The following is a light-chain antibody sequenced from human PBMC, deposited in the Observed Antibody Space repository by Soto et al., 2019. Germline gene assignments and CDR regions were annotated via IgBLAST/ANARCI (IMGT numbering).Light chain of an antibody. V-gene: IGKV3-15*01. CDR1: QSVSSN. CDR3: QQYNNWPPWT. Sequence: EIVMTQSPATLSVSPGERATLSCMASQSVSSNLAWYQQTPGQAPRLLIYGASTRATGIPARFSGSGSGTEFTLTISSLQSEDFAVYYCQQYNNWPPWTFGQGTKVEIK. CDR2: GAS. J-gene: IGKJ1*01.